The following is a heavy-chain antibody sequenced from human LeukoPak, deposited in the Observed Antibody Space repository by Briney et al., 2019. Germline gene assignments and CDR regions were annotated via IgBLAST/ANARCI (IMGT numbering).Heavy chain of an antibody. D-gene: IGHD6-6*01. CDR3: ARKYSSSSYYFDY. CDR2: INHSGST. Sequence: SETLSLTCAVYGGSLSGYYWSWIRQPPGKGLEWIGEINHSGSTNYNPSLKSRVTISVDTSKNQFSLKLSSVTAADTAVYYCARKYSSSSYYFDYWGQGTLVTVSS. V-gene: IGHV4-34*01. J-gene: IGHJ4*02. CDR1: GGSLSGYY.